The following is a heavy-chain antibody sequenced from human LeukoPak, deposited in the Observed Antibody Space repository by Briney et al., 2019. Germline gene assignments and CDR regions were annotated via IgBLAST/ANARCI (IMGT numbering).Heavy chain of an antibody. CDR3: ARALLPKYYDFWSGPDEFDY. CDR2: ISAYNGNT. V-gene: IGHV1-18*01. D-gene: IGHD3-3*01. Sequence: ASVKVSRKASGYTFTSYGISWVRQAPGQGLEWMGWISAYNGNTNYAQKLQGRVTMTTDTSTSTAYMELRSLRSDDTAVYYCARALLPKYYDFWSGPDEFDYWGQGTLVTVSS. J-gene: IGHJ4*02. CDR1: GYTFTSYG.